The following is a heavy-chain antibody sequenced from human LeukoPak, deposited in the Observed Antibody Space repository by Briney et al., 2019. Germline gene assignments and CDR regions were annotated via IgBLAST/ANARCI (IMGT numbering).Heavy chain of an antibody. CDR2: IYYSGST. CDR3: AREVGRGYCSGGSCYDYYGMDV. D-gene: IGHD2-15*01. J-gene: IGHJ6*02. V-gene: IGHV4-30-4*01. Sequence: SETLSLTCTVSGGSICSGDYYWSWIRQPPGKSLEWIGYIYYSGSTYYNPSLKSRVTISVDTSKNQFSLKLSSVTAADTAVYYCAREVGRGYCSGGSCYDYYGMDVWGQGTTVTVSS. CDR1: GGSICSGDYY.